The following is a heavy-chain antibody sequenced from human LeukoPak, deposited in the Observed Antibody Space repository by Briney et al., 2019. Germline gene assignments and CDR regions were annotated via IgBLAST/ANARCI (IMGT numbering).Heavy chain of an antibody. CDR2: ISGSGGNT. CDR1: RFIFTNYW. J-gene: IGHJ4*02. Sequence: GGSLRLSCAASRFIFTNYWIHWVRQTPGKGLEWVSLISGSGGNTYYADSVKGRFTISRDNSKNTLYLQMNSLRAEDTAVYYCAKRIQLWLYFDYWGQGILVTVSS. D-gene: IGHD5-18*01. CDR3: AKRIQLWLYFDY. V-gene: IGHV3-23*01.